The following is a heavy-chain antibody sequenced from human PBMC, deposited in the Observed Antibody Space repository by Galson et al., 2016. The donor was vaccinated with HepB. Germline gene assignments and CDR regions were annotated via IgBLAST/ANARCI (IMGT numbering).Heavy chain of an antibody. CDR1: GFIFSNYG. Sequence: SLRLSCAASGFIFSNYGFHWVRQAPGKGLEWVAVIWHDGSNEYYADSVKGRFTISRDNSKNTLYLQMNSLRVEETALYYCARQKDVGSNWYKGKWYFDLWGRGALVTVTS. J-gene: IGHJ2*01. D-gene: IGHD6-13*01. V-gene: IGHV3-33*01. CDR3: ARQKDVGSNWYKGKWYFDL. CDR2: IWHDGSNE.